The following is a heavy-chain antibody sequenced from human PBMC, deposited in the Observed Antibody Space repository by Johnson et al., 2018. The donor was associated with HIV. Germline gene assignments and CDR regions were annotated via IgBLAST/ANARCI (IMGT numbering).Heavy chain of an antibody. CDR2: VNQDGSAK. V-gene: IGHV3-7*02. J-gene: IGHJ3*02. CDR3: AKVEYGGLLPNDAFDI. D-gene: IGHD2-21*02. CDR1: GFTLSNHW. Sequence: VQQVESGGGLVQPGGSLRLSCAASGFTLSNHWMSWVRQAPGKGLEYVANVNQDGSAKFYVDSVKGRFTISRDNSKNTLYLQMNSLRAEDTAVYYCAKVEYGGLLPNDAFDIWGQGTMVTVSS.